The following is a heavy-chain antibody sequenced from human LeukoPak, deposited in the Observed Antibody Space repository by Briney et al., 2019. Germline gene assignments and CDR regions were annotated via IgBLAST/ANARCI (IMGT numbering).Heavy chain of an antibody. D-gene: IGHD2-15*01. CDR2: INPSSGGT. J-gene: IGHJ4*02. Sequence: ASVKVSCKASGYTFTGYYMHWVRQAPGQGLEWMGWINPSSGGTNYAQKFQGRVTMTRDTSISTAYMELSRLRSDDTAVYYCARRCSGGSCIDYWGQGTLVTVSS. CDR3: ARRCSGGSCIDY. CDR1: GYTFTGYY. V-gene: IGHV1-2*02.